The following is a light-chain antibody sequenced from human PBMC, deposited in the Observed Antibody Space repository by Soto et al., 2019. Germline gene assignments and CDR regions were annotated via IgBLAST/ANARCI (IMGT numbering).Light chain of an antibody. Sequence: EIVMTQSSATMSVSPGERATLSCRASQSVSRNLAWYQKKPGQAPRLLIFGASTRATGIPARFSGSGSGTEFTLTISSLQSEDFAVYYCQQYYSWPWTVGQGTKVEIK. J-gene: IGKJ1*01. CDR1: QSVSRN. V-gene: IGKV3-15*01. CDR3: QQYYSWPWT. CDR2: GAS.